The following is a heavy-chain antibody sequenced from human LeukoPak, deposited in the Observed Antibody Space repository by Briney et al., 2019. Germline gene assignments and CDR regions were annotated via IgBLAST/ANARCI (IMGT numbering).Heavy chain of an antibody. Sequence: SETLSLTCTVSGASVSRGSYYWNWIRQPPGKGLEWIGCVYYSGSTNYNPSLKSRVTISVDTSKNQFSLKLSSVTAADTAVYYCARDNWNSNIDYWGRGTLVTVSS. D-gene: IGHD1-7*01. J-gene: IGHJ4*02. CDR2: VYYSGST. CDR1: GASVSRGSYY. V-gene: IGHV4-61*01. CDR3: ARDNWNSNIDY.